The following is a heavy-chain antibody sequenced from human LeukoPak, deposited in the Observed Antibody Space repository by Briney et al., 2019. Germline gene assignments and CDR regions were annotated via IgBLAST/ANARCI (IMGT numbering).Heavy chain of an antibody. V-gene: IGHV1-24*01. CDR1: GYTLTELS. CDR3: ATDRNYDFWSGSRLGAFDI. Sequence: GASVKVSCKVSGYTLTELSMHWVRQAPGKGLEWMGGFYPEDGETIYAQKFQGRVTMTEDTSTDTAYMELSSLRSEDTAVYYCATDRNYDFWSGSRLGAFDIWGQGTMVTVSS. CDR2: FYPEDGET. J-gene: IGHJ3*02. D-gene: IGHD3-3*01.